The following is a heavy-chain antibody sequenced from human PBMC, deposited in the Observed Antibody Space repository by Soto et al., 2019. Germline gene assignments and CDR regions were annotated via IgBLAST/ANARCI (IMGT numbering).Heavy chain of an antibody. CDR2: INPNSGGT. D-gene: IGHD6-6*01. V-gene: IGHV1-2*04. J-gene: IGHJ6*04. CDR1: GYTFTGYY. Sequence: ASVKVSCKASGYTFTGYYMHWVRQAPGQGLEWMGWINPNSGGTNYAQKFQGWVTMTRDTSISTAYMELSRLRSDDTAVYYCGRAPPQSIAAPLNYYYYGMDVWGKGTTFTVSS. CDR3: GRAPPQSIAAPLNYYYYGMDV.